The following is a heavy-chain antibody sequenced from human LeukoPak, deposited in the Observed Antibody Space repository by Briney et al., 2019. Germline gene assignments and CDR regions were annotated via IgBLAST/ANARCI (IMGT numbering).Heavy chain of an antibody. J-gene: IGHJ4*02. CDR1: GGTFSSYA. Sequence: SVKVSCKASGGTFSSYAISWVRQAPGQGLEWMGRIIPIFGTANYAQKFQGRVTITTDESTSTAYMELSSLRSEDTAVYYCARPRSPPVFSSIAAPPLDYWGQGTLVTVSS. D-gene: IGHD6-6*01. CDR3: ARPRSPPVFSSIAAPPLDY. V-gene: IGHV1-69*05. CDR2: IIPIFGTA.